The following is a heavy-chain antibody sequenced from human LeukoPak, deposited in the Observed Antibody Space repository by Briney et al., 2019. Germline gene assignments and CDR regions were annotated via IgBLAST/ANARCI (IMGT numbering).Heavy chain of an antibody. D-gene: IGHD3-16*01. CDR3: ARENDQGFDY. V-gene: IGHV3-21*01. CDR1: GFTFSTYA. CDR2: FGTRSTSI. Sequence: GGSLRLSCAASGFTFSTYAMNWVRQAPGKGLEWVSSFGTRSTSIYYAHSVTGRFIISRDNAKNSLYLQMNSLRAEDTAVYYCARENDQGFDYWGEGTLVTVSS. J-gene: IGHJ4*02.